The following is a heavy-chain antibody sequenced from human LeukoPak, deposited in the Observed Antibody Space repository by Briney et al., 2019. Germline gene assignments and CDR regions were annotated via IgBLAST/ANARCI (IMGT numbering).Heavy chain of an antibody. CDR3: ARGSIRTVVTP. J-gene: IGHJ5*02. D-gene: IGHD4-23*01. CDR2: MNPNSGNT. Sequence: ASVTVSCKASGYTFTKYDIHWVRQATGQGLEWMGWMNPNSGNTGYAQKFQGRVTMTRDTSISTAYMELSSLTSEDTAVYYCARGSIRTVVTPWGQGTQVTVSS. V-gene: IGHV1-8*01. CDR1: GYTFTKYD.